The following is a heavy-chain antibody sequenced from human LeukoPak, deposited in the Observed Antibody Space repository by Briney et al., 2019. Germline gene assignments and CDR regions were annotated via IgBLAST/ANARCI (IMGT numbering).Heavy chain of an antibody. CDR3: DSRGI. D-gene: IGHD5-12*01. V-gene: IGHV3-15*01. Sequence: GGSLRLSCAASGFTFSEAMVTWVGQAPGQGLEWVGHIKSKAAGGTIAYAAPVKGRFTISRDDSEHTLYLQLSSLKTEDTAVYYCDSRGIWGQGTLVTVSS. CDR2: IKSKAAGGTI. CDR1: GFTFSEAM. J-gene: IGHJ4*02.